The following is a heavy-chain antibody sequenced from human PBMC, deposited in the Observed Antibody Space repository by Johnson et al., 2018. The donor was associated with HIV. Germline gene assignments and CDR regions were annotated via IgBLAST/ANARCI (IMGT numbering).Heavy chain of an antibody. CDR2: IKQDGSEK. CDR1: GFTFSSYW. V-gene: IGHV3-7*01. J-gene: IGHJ3*02. D-gene: IGHD5-18*01. CDR3: ARENVDTAMADACDI. Sequence: VQLVESGGGLVQPGGSLRLSCAASGFTFSSYWMSWVRQAPGKGLEWVANIKQDGSEKYYVDSVKGRFTISRDNAKNSLYLQMNSLRAEDTAVYYCARENVDTAMADACDIWGQGTMVTVSS.